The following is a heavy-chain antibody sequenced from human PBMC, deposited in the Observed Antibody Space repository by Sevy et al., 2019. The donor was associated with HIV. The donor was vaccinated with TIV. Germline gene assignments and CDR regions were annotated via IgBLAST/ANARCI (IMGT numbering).Heavy chain of an antibody. J-gene: IGHJ3*02. D-gene: IGHD3-22*01. CDR3: ARDLTAYYYDSSGYIDAFDI. V-gene: IGHV1-18*01. CDR2: ISAYNDNT. CDR1: GYIFSNYG. Sequence: ASVKVSCKASGYIFSNYGISWVRQAPGQGLQWMGWISAYNDNTNYAQKFQGRVTMTTDTSTSTVYMELRGLSSDDTAVYYCARDLTAYYYDSSGYIDAFDIWGQGTMVTVSS.